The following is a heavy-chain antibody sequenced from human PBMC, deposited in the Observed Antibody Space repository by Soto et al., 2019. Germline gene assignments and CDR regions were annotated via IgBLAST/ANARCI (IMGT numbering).Heavy chain of an antibody. CDR1: GFTVGSSY. CDR2: IYTGGST. Sequence: GGSLRLSCTTSGFTVGSSYMSWVRQAPGRGLEWVSVIYTGGSTYYADSVKGRFTISRDNSKNTLYLQMHGLRAEDTALYYCARVSTTAKTFDYWGQGTLVTVSS. V-gene: IGHV3-53*01. CDR3: ARVSTTAKTFDY. J-gene: IGHJ4*02.